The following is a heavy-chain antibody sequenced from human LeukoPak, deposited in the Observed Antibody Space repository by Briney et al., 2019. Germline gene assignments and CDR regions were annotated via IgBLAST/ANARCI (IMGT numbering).Heavy chain of an antibody. V-gene: IGHV4-61*08. J-gene: IGHJ4*02. CDR1: GDSISSGGYY. CDR2: IYYSGST. Sequence: SETLSLTCTVSGDSISSGGYYWSWIRQHPGKGLEWIGYIYYSGSTNYNPSLKSRVTISVDTSKNQFSLKLSSVTAADTAVYYCARTDYGDSAGFDYWGQGTLVTVSS. CDR3: ARTDYGDSAGFDY. D-gene: IGHD4-17*01.